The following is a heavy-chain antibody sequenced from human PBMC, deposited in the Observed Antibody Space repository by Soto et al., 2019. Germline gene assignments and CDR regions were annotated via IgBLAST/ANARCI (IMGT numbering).Heavy chain of an antibody. CDR2: ISYDGSNK. J-gene: IGHJ2*01. CDR1: GFTFSSYA. Sequence: QVQLVESGGGVVQPGRSLRLSCAASGFTFSSYAMHWVRQAPGKGLEWVAVISYDGSNKYYADSVKGRFTISRDNSKNTLNLQMNSLRAEYTAVYYCESSPYCDSTAYFDLWGRGNL. V-gene: IGHV3-30-3*01. CDR3: ESSPYCDSTAYFDL. D-gene: IGHD4-17*01.